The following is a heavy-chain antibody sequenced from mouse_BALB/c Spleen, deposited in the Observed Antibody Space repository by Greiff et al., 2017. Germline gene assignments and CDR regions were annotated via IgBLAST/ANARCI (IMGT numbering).Heavy chain of an antibody. CDR2: ISSGGST. J-gene: IGHJ2*01. CDR1: GFTFSSYA. D-gene: IGHD1-1*01. V-gene: IGHV5-6-5*01. CDR3: ARGRDYGSSYGKNYFDY. Sequence: EVQVVESGGGLVKPGGSLKLSCAASGFTFSSYAMSWVRQTPEKRLEWVASISSGGSTYYPDSVKGRFTISRDNARNILYLQMSSLRSEDTAMYYCARGRDYGSSYGKNYFDYWGQGTTLTVSS.